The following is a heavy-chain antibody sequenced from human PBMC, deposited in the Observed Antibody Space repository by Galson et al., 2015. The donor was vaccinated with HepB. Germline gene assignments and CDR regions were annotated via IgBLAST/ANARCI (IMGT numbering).Heavy chain of an antibody. CDR3: TRDHGAVVRGVIRPFDY. D-gene: IGHD3-10*01. CDR1: GYTFTSYG. CDR2: ISAYNGNT. V-gene: IGHV1-18*04. J-gene: IGHJ4*02. Sequence: SVKVSCKASGYTFTSYGISWVRQAPGQGLEWMGWISAYNGNTNYAQNLQGRVTMTTDTSTSTAYMEVRSLRSDDTAVYYCTRDHGAVVRGVIRPFDYWGQGTLVTVSS.